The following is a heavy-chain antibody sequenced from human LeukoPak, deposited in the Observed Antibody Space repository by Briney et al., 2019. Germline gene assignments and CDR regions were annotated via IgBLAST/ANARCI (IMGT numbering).Heavy chain of an antibody. CDR3: ARVPTVTFFDY. CDR2: IYYSVST. D-gene: IGHD4-17*01. V-gene: IGHV4-39*01. CDR1: GGSISSSFY. J-gene: IGHJ4*02. Sequence: SETLSLTCTVSGGSISSSFYWGWIRQPPGKGLEWIGIIYYSVSTYYNPSPKSRVTISVDTSKNQFSLKLSSVTAADTAVYYCARVPTVTFFDYWGQGTLVTVSS.